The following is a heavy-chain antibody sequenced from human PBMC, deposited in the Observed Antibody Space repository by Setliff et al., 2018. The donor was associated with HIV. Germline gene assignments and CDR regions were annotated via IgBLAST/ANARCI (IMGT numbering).Heavy chain of an antibody. J-gene: IGHJ4*02. CDR3: AKDMFSGFSSALDY. CDR2: IWYDGSNE. D-gene: IGHD3-22*01. Sequence: LRLSCVASGFTFRNYGIHWVRQAPGKGLEWVAIIWYDGSNEHYADSVKGRFTISRDNSKNTLYLQMNNLRAEDTAVYYCAKDMFSGFSSALDYWGQGTLVTVSS. CDR1: GFTFRNYG. V-gene: IGHV3-33*06.